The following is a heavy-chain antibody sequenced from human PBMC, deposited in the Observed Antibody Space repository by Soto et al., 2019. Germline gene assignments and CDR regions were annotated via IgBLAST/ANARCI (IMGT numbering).Heavy chain of an antibody. CDR2: IYSGGDT. D-gene: IGHD5-12*01. CDR1: GFTISTNY. Sequence: HPGGSLRLSCAASGFTISTNYMNWVRQAPGKGLEWVSVIYSGGDTYYADSVKGRFTISRDNSKNTPYLQMNSLRAEDTAVYYCAKIIVATITVYYGMDVWGQGTTVTVSS. J-gene: IGHJ6*02. V-gene: IGHV3-53*01. CDR3: AKIIVATITVYYGMDV.